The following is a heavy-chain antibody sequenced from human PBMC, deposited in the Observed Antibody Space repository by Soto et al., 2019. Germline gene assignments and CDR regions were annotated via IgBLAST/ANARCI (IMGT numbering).Heavy chain of an antibody. CDR1: GFTFSNYW. V-gene: IGHV3-7*03. J-gene: IGHJ4*02. Sequence: GGSLRLSCVISGFTFSNYWMTWVRQAPGKGLEWVSNIKPDGTEKYYVDSVKGRFTISRDNSKNTLSLQMNSLRADDTAVYYCAKQVRRLTDYWGQGTQVTVSS. CDR3: AKQVRRLTDY. CDR2: IKPDGTEK. D-gene: IGHD2-21*02.